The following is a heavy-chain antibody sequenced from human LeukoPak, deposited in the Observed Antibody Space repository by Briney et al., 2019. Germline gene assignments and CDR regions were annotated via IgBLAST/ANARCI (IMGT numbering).Heavy chain of an antibody. CDR2: ISAYNGNT. V-gene: IGHV1-18*01. J-gene: IGHJ4*02. Sequence: GASVKVSCKASGYTFASYGISWVRQAPGQGLEWMGWISAYNGNTNYAQKLQGRVTMTTDTSTSTAYMELRSLRSDDTAVYYCASYDYGGKFDYWGQGTLVTVSS. CDR1: GYTFASYG. D-gene: IGHD4-23*01. CDR3: ASYDYGGKFDY.